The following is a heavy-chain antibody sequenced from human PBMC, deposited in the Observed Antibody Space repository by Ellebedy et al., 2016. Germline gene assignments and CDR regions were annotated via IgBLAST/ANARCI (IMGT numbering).Heavy chain of an antibody. CDR2: IYHSGST. CDR1: GGSISSAGYY. J-gene: IGHJ2*01. V-gene: IGHV4-31*03. CDR3: ARDGVQCTRNSGSPYWHFDL. D-gene: IGHD2-2*01. Sequence: SQTLSLTXSVSGGSISSAGYYWTWIRQHPGKGLEWIGYIYHSGSTYYSSSLKSRVIMSLDMSQNQLSLKLSSVTAADTAVYYCARDGVQCTRNSGSPYWHFDLWGRGTLVTVSS.